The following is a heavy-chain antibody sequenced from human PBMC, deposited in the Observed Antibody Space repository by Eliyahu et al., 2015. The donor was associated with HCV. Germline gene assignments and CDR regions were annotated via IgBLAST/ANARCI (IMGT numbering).Heavy chain of an antibody. V-gene: IGHV4-59*01. D-gene: IGHD6-19*01. J-gene: IGHJ5*02. CDR3: ASGGGGILVAGTGGWLDP. CDR1: GGSISSYY. CDR2: IHXSGSA. Sequence: QVQLQESGPGLVKPSETLSLTCTVSGGSISSYYGSWIRQPPGKGLXWIGYIHXSGSASYNPSXKSRVTISVDTSKNQFSLKLSSLTAADTAVYYCASGGGGILVAGTGGWLDPWGQGTLVTVSS.